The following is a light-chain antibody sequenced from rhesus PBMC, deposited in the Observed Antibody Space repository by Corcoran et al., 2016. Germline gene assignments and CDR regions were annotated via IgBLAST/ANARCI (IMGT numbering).Light chain of an antibody. J-gene: IGKJ1*01. Sequence: DIQMTQSPSSLSASVGDTVTITRRASQGISNYLAWYQQKPGKAPQPLIYYASNLESGVPSRFSGSGSGTTITLTISGLQPGDFATYYCQQHNSYPRTFGQGTKVEIK. CDR2: YAS. V-gene: IGKV1S3*01. CDR1: QGISNY. CDR3: QQHNSYPRT.